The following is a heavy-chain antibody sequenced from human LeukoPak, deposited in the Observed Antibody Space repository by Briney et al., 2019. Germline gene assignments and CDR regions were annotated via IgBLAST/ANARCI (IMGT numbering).Heavy chain of an antibody. J-gene: IGHJ4*02. CDR1: DGSLDIYY. Sequence: SETLSLTCGASDGSLDIYYWMFVRQPPGKGLQWIGEITYRGSPYYHPSLKSRVTISIDASQRHISLRLNSVTAADTAVYYCATYGGDWKFDSWGPGTLVTVSS. D-gene: IGHD2-21*01. CDR3: ATYGGDWKFDS. CDR2: ITYRGSP. V-gene: IGHV4-34*01.